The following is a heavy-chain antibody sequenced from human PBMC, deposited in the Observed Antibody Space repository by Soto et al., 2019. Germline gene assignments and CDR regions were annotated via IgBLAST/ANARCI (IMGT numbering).Heavy chain of an antibody. Sequence: ASVKVSCKASGGTFSSYAISWVRQAPGQGLEWMGGIIPIFGTANYAQKFQGRVTITADESTSTAYMELSSLRSEDTAVYYCAEGGSGKEGYYFDYWGQGTLVTVSS. D-gene: IGHD3-10*01. CDR2: IIPIFGTA. V-gene: IGHV1-69*13. CDR3: AEGGSGKEGYYFDY. CDR1: GGTFSSYA. J-gene: IGHJ4*02.